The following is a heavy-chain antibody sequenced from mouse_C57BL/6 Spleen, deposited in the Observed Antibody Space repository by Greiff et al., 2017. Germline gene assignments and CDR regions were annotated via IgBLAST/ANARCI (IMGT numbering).Heavy chain of an antibody. CDR2: IDPSDSYT. Sequence: QVQLKQPGAELVMPGASVKLSCKASGYTFTSYWMHWVKQRPGQGLEWIGEIDPSDSYTNYNQKFKGKSTLTVDKSSSTAYMQLSSLTSEDSAVYYCARDYYGSEGYFDFWGTGTTVTVSS. CDR1: GYTFTSYW. D-gene: IGHD1-1*01. J-gene: IGHJ1*03. V-gene: IGHV1-69*01. CDR3: ARDYYGSEGYFDF.